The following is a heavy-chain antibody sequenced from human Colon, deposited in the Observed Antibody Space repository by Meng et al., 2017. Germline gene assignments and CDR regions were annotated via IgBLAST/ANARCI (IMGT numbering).Heavy chain of an antibody. CDR3: ARNPVIPGARTFDF. Sequence: QVQLQGSGPGVVKPSQTLSLTCTISCGSINSADYYWNWIRQSPGKGLEWLGYIHSSGNTYYTPSLKSRLTMSLDTSKNQFSLRLTSVTAADTAVYYCARNPVIPGARTFDFWGQGALVTVSS. CDR1: CGSINSADYY. V-gene: IGHV4-30-4*01. D-gene: IGHD2-2*01. CDR2: IHSSGNT. J-gene: IGHJ4*02.